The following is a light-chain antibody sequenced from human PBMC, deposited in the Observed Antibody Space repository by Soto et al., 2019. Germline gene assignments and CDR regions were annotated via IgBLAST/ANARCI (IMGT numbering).Light chain of an antibody. CDR2: EVS. Sequence: QSVLTQPASVSGSPGQSITISCGGTSSDVGANNFVSWYQQHPGKAPKLMICEVSNRPSGVSNRFSGSKSGNTASLTISGLQAEDEADYYCNSYTNTGARVFGTGTKVTVL. J-gene: IGLJ1*01. CDR3: NSYTNTGARV. V-gene: IGLV2-14*01. CDR1: SSDVGANNF.